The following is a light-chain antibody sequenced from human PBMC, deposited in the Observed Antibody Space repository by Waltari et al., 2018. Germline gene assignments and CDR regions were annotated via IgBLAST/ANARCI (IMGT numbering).Light chain of an antibody. CDR1: SSDVARYNS. CDR3: SAYKRRSTLGG. J-gene: IGLJ2*01. Sequence: QSHRLHPPPVSGSPGQSVTISCTGPSSDVARYNSVPRYQQSPVTARKLIVYEVSIRPSGVPDRFSGSKSGNTGSRTISGLQAEDEAEYYCSAYKRRSTLGGLGGGTKLTGL. CDR2: EVS. V-gene: IGLV2-18*02.